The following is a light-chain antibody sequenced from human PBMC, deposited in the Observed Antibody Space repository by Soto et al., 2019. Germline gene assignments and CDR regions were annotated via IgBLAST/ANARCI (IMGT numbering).Light chain of an antibody. CDR1: QSVSSNY. Sequence: DIVLTQSPATLSVSPGARATLSCRASQSVSSNYLAWYQQKPGQAPRLLIYGAFSRATGIPDRFSGSGSGTDFTLTISSLEPEDFAVYYCQQRSNWTFGQGTKVDNK. CDR2: GAF. V-gene: IGKV3D-20*02. J-gene: IGKJ1*01. CDR3: QQRSNWT.